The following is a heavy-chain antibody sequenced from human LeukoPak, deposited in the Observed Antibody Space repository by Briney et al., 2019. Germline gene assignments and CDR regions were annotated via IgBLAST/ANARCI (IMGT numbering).Heavy chain of an antibody. D-gene: IGHD3-16*02. CDR2: ISSSSSYI. CDR1: GFTFSSYS. CDR3: ARDLTMYDYVWGSYRDDAFDI. Sequence: GGSLRLSCAASGFTFSSYSMNWVRQAPGNGLEWVSSISSSSSYIYYADSVKGRFTISRDNAKNSLYLQMNSLRAEDTAVYYCARDLTMYDYVWGSYRDDAFDIWGQGTMVTVSS. J-gene: IGHJ3*02. V-gene: IGHV3-21*01.